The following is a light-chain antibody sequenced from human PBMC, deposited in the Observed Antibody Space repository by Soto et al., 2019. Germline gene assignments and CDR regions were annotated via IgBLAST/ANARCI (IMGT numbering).Light chain of an antibody. J-gene: IGLJ1*01. CDR2: EDS. Sequence: QSVLTQPASVSGSPGQSITISCAGTSSDVGGYKYVSWYQQHPGKAPKLMIYEDSNRPSGVSNRFSGSKSGNTASLTTSGVQAEDEADYYCNSYTSTYTGVFGTGTKHTVL. CDR3: NSYTSTYTGV. CDR1: SSDVGGYKY. V-gene: IGLV2-14*01.